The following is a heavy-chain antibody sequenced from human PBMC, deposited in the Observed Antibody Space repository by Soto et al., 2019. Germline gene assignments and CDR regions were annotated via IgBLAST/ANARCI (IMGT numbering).Heavy chain of an antibody. J-gene: IGHJ6*02. D-gene: IGHD2-2*01. CDR3: ARSQGSSTSLEIYYYYYYGMDV. V-gene: IGHV1-69*01. CDR2: IIPISGTA. CDR1: GGTFSSYA. Sequence: QVQLVQSGAEVKKAGSSVKVSCKASGGTFSSYAISRVRQAPGQGLEWMGGIIPISGTANYAQKSQGRVTITADDSTSTAYIELSSLRSEDTAVYYCARSQGSSTSLEIYYYYYYGMDVWGQGTTVTVSS.